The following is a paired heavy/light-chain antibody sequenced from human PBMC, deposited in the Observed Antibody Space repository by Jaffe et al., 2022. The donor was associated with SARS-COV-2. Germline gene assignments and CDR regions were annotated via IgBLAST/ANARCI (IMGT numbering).Heavy chain of an antibody. V-gene: IGHV4-59*01. CDR1: GDSMTSYY. D-gene: IGHD6-13*01. CDR2: IHSSGRT. Sequence: QVQLQESGPGLVKPSETLSLSCAVSGDSMTSYYWNWIRQSPGKPLEWVGHIHSSGRTKSTPSLRSRATLSIDTSKTHFSLSLMSVTAADTATYFCARGRDSNAALDYWGQGILVTVSS. J-gene: IGHJ4*02. CDR3: ARGRDSNAALDY.
Light chain of an antibody. CDR2: GGS. CDR3: QYYGVSPYT. CDR1: QSVSVGY. J-gene: IGKJ2*01. Sequence: EIVLTQSPGTLPLSLGESATLSCRASQSVSVGYIAWYQQRSGQAPRLLIYGGSIRASGVPDRFRGSGSWTDFTLSITRVEPEDFAVYFCQYYGVSPYTFGQGTRLEIK. V-gene: IGKV3-20*01.